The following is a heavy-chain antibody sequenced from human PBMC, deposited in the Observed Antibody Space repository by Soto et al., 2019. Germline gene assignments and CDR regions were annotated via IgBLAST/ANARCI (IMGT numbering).Heavy chain of an antibody. D-gene: IGHD3-22*01. Sequence: EVQLLESGGGLVQHGGSLRLSCAASGFTFSTYAMAWVRQAPGKGLEWVSAISGGGGSAYLADSVRGRFTISRDNSKNTLDLQMSGLRAEDTALYFCAKAFDASGYYYERAFDYWGQGTLVTVSS. CDR3: AKAFDASGYYYERAFDY. CDR1: GFTFSTYA. V-gene: IGHV3-23*01. CDR2: ISGGGGSA. J-gene: IGHJ4*02.